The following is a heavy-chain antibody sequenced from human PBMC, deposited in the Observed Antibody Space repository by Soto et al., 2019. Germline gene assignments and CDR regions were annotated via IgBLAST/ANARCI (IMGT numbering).Heavy chain of an antibody. D-gene: IGHD2-21*01. V-gene: IGHV4-39*01. CDR1: GDSIDSHDAH. CDR3: ARHRACDTACDFEN. CDR2: VAYTGTT. Sequence: QLQLQESGPGLERPSETLSLTCFVSGDSIDSHDAHWSLIRQSPGKRLEWIGTVAYTGTTYYPPPLRGRVTVSADTSKNSFSLKLTSVTAAYKAVYYCARHRACDTACDFENWGQGTLVTVSS. J-gene: IGHJ4*02.